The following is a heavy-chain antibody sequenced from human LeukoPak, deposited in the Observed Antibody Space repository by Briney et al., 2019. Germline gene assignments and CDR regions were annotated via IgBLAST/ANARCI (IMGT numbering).Heavy chain of an antibody. CDR2: INPSSGGT. V-gene: IGHV1-2*02. CDR3: ARETESGRYDY. CDR1: GYTFTGYY. Sequence: ASVKVSCKSSGYTFTGYYVHWVRQAPGQGLEWMGWINPSSGGTNYAQKFQDRVTMPRGTSISTAYMELSRLRSDDTAVYYCARETESGRYDYWGQGTLVTVSS. J-gene: IGHJ4*02. D-gene: IGHD1-26*01.